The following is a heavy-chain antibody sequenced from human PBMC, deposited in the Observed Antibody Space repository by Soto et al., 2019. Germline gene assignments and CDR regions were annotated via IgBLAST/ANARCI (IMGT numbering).Heavy chain of an antibody. J-gene: IGHJ4*02. Sequence: QVQLVQSGAEVKKPGASVKVSCKASGYTFTGYYMHWVRQAPGQGLEWMGWVNPNSGGTNYAQKFQGWVTMTRDTSISTAYMELSRLRSDDTAVYDCARDKNGVAHFDYWGQGTLVTVSS. CDR1: GYTFTGYY. D-gene: IGHD3-3*01. CDR2: VNPNSGGT. V-gene: IGHV1-2*04. CDR3: ARDKNGVAHFDY.